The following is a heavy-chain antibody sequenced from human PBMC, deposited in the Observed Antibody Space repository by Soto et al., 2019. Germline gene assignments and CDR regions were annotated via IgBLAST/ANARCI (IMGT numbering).Heavy chain of an antibody. V-gene: IGHV3-74*01. Sequence: EVQLVESGGGLVQPGGSLRLSCAASGFSFTNAWMHWVRQVPGKGLVWLSYINSGGTVTRYADPVKGRFTISRDNAKNTVSLQMNSLRAEDTAVYYCARDVEYSGSSWGQGALVTVSS. CDR3: ARDVEYSGSS. CDR1: GFSFTNAW. D-gene: IGHD1-26*01. J-gene: IGHJ4*02. CDR2: INSGGTVT.